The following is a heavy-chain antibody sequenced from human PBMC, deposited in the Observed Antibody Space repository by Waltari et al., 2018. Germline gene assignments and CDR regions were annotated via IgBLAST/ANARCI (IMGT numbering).Heavy chain of an antibody. CDR2: IYTSGST. V-gene: IGHV4-4*07. CDR3: ARNPEENCSGGSCYSEGFDY. CDR1: GGSISSYY. Sequence: VQLQESGPGLVKPSETLSLTCTVSGGSISSYYWSWIRQPAGKGLEWIGRIYTSGSTNSNPSLKSRVTMSVDTSKNQFSLKLSSVTAADTAVYYCARNPEENCSGGSCYSEGFDYWGQGTLVTVSS. J-gene: IGHJ4*02. D-gene: IGHD2-15*01.